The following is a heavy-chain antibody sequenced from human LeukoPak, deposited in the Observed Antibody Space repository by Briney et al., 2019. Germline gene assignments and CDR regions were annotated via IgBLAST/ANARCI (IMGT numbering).Heavy chain of an antibody. J-gene: IGHJ6*03. D-gene: IGHD5-18*01. Sequence: SETLSLTCAVSGGSISSGGYSWSWIRQPPGKGLEWIGYIYYSGSTNYNPSLKSRVTISVDTSKNQFSLKLSSVTAADTAVYYCARGRRDTAMLIYYYYYYMDVWGKGTTVTISS. V-gene: IGHV4-61*08. CDR3: ARGRRDTAMLIYYYYYYMDV. CDR1: GGSISSGGYS. CDR2: IYYSGST.